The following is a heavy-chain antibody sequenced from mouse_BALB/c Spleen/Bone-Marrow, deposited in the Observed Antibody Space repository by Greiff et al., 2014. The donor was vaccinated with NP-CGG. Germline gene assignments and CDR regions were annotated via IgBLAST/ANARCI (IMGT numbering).Heavy chain of an antibody. CDR3: ARSRYFDN. D-gene: IGHD3-3*01. CDR2: INPNTDGT. J-gene: IGHJ2*01. CDR1: GYTFTDYY. V-gene: IGHV1-26*01. Sequence: VQLKESGPELVKPGTSVKMFCKASGYTFTDYYMMWVRQSHGKSLEWIGHINPNTDGTFYNQKFKGKATLTVDKSSSTAYMQLNSLTSEDSAVYYCARSRYFDNWGQGTTLTVSS.